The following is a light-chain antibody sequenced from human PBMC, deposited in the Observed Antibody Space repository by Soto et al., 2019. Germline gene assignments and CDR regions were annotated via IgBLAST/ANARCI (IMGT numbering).Light chain of an antibody. CDR2: DAS. CDR3: QQYNSYPTT. CDR1: QSISSW. V-gene: IGKV1-5*01. Sequence: DILMTQSPSTLSASVGDRVTITCRASQSISSWLAWYQQKPGKAPKLLIYDASSLESGVPSRFSGSGSGTEFTLTISSLQPDDFATYYCQQYNSYPTTFGQGTKVDIK. J-gene: IGKJ1*01.